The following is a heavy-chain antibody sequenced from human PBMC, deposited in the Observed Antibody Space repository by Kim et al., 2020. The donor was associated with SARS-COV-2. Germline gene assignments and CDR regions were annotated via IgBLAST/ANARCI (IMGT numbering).Heavy chain of an antibody. CDR3: ARQGSGRSYNWFDP. J-gene: IGHJ5*02. D-gene: IGHD6-19*01. Sequence: SPSFQGHVTISADKSISTAYLQWSSLKASDTAMYYCARQGSGRSYNWFDPWGQGTLVTVSS. V-gene: IGHV5-10-1*01.